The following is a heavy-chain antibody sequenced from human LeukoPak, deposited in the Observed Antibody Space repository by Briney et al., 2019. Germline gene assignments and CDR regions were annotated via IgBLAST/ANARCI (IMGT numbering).Heavy chain of an antibody. CDR3: ARAWAGFDP. CDR1: GVSISSSNSY. J-gene: IGHJ5*02. V-gene: IGHV4-61*05. Sequence: SETLSLTCTVSGVSISSSNSYWGWIRQPPGKGLEWIGYIYYSGSTNYNPSLKSRVTISVDTSKNQFSLKLSSVTAADTAVYYCARAWAGFDPWGQGTLVTVSS. CDR2: IYYSGST.